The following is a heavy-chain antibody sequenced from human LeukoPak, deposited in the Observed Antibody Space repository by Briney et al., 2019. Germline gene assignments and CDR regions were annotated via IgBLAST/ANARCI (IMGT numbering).Heavy chain of an antibody. CDR1: GFTFSTCA. Sequence: GGSLRLSCSASGFTFSTCAMHWVRQAPGKGLEDVSAITGNGGDTYYADSVRGRFIISRDNSRNTLYLQISSLRPEDTAVYYCVKDRDGYNPVDYWGQGTLVTVSS. J-gene: IGHJ4*02. V-gene: IGHV3-64D*06. CDR2: ITGNGGDT. D-gene: IGHD5-24*01. CDR3: VKDRDGYNPVDY.